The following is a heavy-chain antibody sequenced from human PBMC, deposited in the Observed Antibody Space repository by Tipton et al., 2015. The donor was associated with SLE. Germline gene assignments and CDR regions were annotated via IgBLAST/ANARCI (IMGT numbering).Heavy chain of an antibody. Sequence: SLRLSCAASGFTFGDFGMNWVRQAPGKGLEWISYIASTGTSTYYASSVKGRFTISRDNARNLLFLEMNSLRAEDTAVYYCARGRFLEWLFDYWGQGTLVTVSS. CDR3: ARGRFLEWLFDY. CDR1: GFTFGDFG. V-gene: IGHV3-48*03. J-gene: IGHJ4*02. D-gene: IGHD3-3*01. CDR2: IASTGTST.